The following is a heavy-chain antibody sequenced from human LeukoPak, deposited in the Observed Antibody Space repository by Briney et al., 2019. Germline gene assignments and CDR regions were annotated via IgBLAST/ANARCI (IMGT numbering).Heavy chain of an antibody. Sequence: TGGSLRLSCAASGFTFSSYWMHWVRQAPGKGLVWVSRINSDGSSTSYADSVKGRFTISRDNAKNTLYLQMNSLRAEDTAVYYCARDLDDSSSYYSGDYWGQGTLVTVSS. CDR3: ARDLDDSSSYYSGDY. CDR2: INSDGSST. CDR1: GFTFSSYW. J-gene: IGHJ4*02. V-gene: IGHV3-74*01. D-gene: IGHD3-22*01.